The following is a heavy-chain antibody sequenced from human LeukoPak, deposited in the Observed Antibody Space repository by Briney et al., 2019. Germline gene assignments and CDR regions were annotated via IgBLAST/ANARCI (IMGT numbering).Heavy chain of an antibody. J-gene: IGHJ4*02. Sequence: ASVKVSCKASGYTFTSYYMHWVRQAPGRGLEWMGMINPSGGSTNYAQKFQGRVTMTRDTSTSTVYMELSSLRSEDTAVYYCTRGAAAGTYWGQGTLVTVSS. D-gene: IGHD6-13*01. V-gene: IGHV1-46*03. CDR2: INPSGGST. CDR1: GYTFTSYY. CDR3: TRGAAAGTY.